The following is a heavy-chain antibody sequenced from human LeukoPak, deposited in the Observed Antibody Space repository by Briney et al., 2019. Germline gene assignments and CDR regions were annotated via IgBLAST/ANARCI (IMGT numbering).Heavy chain of an antibody. D-gene: IGHD5-24*01. V-gene: IGHV1-69*04. J-gene: IGHJ4*02. Sequence: SVKVSCKASGGTFSSYAISWVRQAPGQGLEWMGRIIPILGIANYAQKFQGRVTITADKSTSTAYMELSSLRSEDTAVYYCAGDGDGYNEGYFDYWGQGTLVTVSS. CDR3: AGDGDGYNEGYFDY. CDR1: GGTFSSYA. CDR2: IIPILGIA.